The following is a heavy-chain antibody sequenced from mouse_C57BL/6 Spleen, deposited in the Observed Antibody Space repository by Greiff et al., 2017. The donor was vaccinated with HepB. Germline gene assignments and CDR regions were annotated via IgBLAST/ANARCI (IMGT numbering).Heavy chain of an antibody. CDR2: INPSNGGT. CDR3: ARANGYDRGYYAMDY. Sequence: QVQLQQPGTELVKPGASVKLSCKASGYTFTSYWMHWVKQRPGQGLEWIGNINPSNGGTNYNEKFKGKATLTVDKSSSTAYRQLSSLTSEDSAVYYCARANGYDRGYYAMDYWGQGTSVTVSS. D-gene: IGHD2-2*01. V-gene: IGHV1-53*01. CDR1: GYTFTSYW. J-gene: IGHJ4*01.